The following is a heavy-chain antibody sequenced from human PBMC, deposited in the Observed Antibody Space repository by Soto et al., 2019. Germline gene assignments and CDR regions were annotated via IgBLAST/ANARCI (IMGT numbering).Heavy chain of an antibody. CDR1: GYTFTSYG. CDR3: ARGAGYSDRDAFDI. D-gene: IGHD2-15*01. CDR2: ISTYNGNT. J-gene: IGHJ3*02. V-gene: IGHV1-18*01. Sequence: GASVKVSCKASGYTFTSYGISCVRQAPGQGLEWMGWISTYNGNTNSAQKLQGRVTMTTDTSTSTAYMELTSLRSDDTAVYYCARGAGYSDRDAFDIWGQGTMVTVSS.